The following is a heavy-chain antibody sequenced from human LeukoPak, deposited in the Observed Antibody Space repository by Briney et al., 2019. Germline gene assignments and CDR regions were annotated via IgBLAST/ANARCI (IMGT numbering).Heavy chain of an antibody. CDR2: ISWNSGSI. D-gene: IGHD6-13*01. J-gene: IGHJ3*02. V-gene: IGHV3-9*01. Sequence: GGSLRLSCAASGFTFDDYAMHWVRQAPGKGLEWVSGISWNSGSIGYADSVKGRFTISRDNAKNSLYLQMNSLRAEDTALYYCAKDESSSWHGGSAFDIWGQGTMVTVSS. CDR3: AKDESSSWHGGSAFDI. CDR1: GFTFDDYA.